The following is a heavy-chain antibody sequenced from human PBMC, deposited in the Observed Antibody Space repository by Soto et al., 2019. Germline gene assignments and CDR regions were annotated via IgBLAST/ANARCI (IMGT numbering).Heavy chain of an antibody. CDR1: GFTFSSYA. V-gene: IGHV3-48*01. CDR3: TTDRGYLTFDY. Sequence: GGSLRLSCAASGFTFSSYAMSWVRQAPGKGLEWVSGISSSSSTIYYADSVKGRFTISRDNAKNSLYLQMNSLRAEDTAMYYCTTDRGYLTFDYWGPGTLVTVSS. J-gene: IGHJ4*02. D-gene: IGHD3-22*01. CDR2: ISSSSSTI.